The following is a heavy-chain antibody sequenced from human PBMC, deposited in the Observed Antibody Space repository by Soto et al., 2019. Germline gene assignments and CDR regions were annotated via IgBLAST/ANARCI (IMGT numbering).Heavy chain of an antibody. CDR3: ARDDIAVAGISTYYYYGMYV. CDR1: GFTFSDYY. J-gene: IGHJ6*02. Sequence: QVQLVESGGGLVKPGGSLRLSCAASGFTFSDYYMSWIRQAPGKGLEWVSYISTSGSTIYYADSVKGRFTISRDSAKNSLYLQMNSLSAADTAVYYCARDDIAVAGISTYYYYGMYVWGQATTVTVSS. D-gene: IGHD6-19*01. V-gene: IGHV3-11*01. CDR2: ISTSGSTI.